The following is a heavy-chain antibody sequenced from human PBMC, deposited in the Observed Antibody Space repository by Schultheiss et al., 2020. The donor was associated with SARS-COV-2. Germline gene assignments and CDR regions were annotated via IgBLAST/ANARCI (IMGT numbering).Heavy chain of an antibody. Sequence: GGSLRLSCAASGFTFSRYGMHWGRQAPGKGLEWVAVMSFDEREKYYADSVKGRFTISRDNSKNTLYLQMNSLSAEDTAVYYCAKDRRGALRLGELSSWGQGTRVTVSS. J-gene: IGHJ5*02. CDR1: GFTFSRYG. CDR3: AKDRRGALRLGELSS. V-gene: IGHV3-30*18. D-gene: IGHD3-16*02. CDR2: MSFDEREK.